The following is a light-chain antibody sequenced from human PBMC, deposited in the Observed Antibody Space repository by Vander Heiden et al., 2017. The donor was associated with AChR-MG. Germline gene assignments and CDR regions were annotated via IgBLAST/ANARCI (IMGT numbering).Light chain of an antibody. CDR3: QETNDFPRT. CDR2: AAS. CDR1: QSIGNW. Sequence: DVQMTQSPSVMSASVGDRVTITCRASQSIGNWLAWYQQKPGQAPKLLIYAASSLQSGVPPRFSGSGFGTDFTLTISSLQPEDFATYYCQETNDFPRTFGHRTKVDI. V-gene: IGKV1-12*01. J-gene: IGKJ3*01.